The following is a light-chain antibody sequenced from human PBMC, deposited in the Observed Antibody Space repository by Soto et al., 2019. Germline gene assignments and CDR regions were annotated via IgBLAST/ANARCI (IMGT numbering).Light chain of an antibody. V-gene: IGKV1-33*01. Sequence: DIQMTQSPSSLSASVGDRVSITCQASQDISNHLNWYQHKPGKAPKILIYDASNLEKGVPSRFSGSGSGTDFTFSIRSLQAEDVATYYCQQYDNLLPLNVGGGTKVEIK. CDR2: DAS. J-gene: IGKJ4*01. CDR1: QDISNH. CDR3: QQYDNLLPLN.